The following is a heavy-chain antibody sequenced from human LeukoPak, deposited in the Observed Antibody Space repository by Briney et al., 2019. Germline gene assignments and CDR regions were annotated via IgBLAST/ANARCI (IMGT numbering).Heavy chain of an antibody. D-gene: IGHD3-9*01. CDR1: GGSISSYY. Sequence: SETLSLTCTVSGGSISSYYWSWIRQPPGKGLEWIGEINHSGSTNYNPSLKSRVTISVDTSKNQFSLKLSSVTAADTAVYYCARWILTGYYRPSGFDYWGQGTLVTVSS. CDR2: INHSGST. V-gene: IGHV4-34*01. J-gene: IGHJ4*02. CDR3: ARWILTGYYRPSGFDY.